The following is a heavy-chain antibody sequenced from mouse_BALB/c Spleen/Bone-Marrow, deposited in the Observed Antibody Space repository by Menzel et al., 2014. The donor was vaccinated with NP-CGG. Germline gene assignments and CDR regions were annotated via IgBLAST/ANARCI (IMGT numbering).Heavy chain of an antibody. V-gene: IGHV3-2*02. CDR1: GYSITSDYA. CDR3: ARTHYYGSSYPY. CDR2: ISYSGNT. J-gene: IGHJ3*01. D-gene: IGHD1-1*01. Sequence: EVQLVESGHGLKKQSKYLSLICTVTGYSITSDYAWNWIRQFPGNKLEWMGYISYSGNTRYNPSLKSRISISRDTSKNQFFLQLNSVTTEDTATYYCARTHYYGSSYPYWGQGTLVTVSA.